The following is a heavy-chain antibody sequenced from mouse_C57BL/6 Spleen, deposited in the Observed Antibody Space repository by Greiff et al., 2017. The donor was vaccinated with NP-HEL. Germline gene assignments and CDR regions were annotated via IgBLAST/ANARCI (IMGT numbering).Heavy chain of an antibody. Sequence: QVQLQQPGAELVRPGSSVKLSCKASGYTFTSYWMHWVKQRPIQGLEWIGNIDPSDSETHYNQKFKDKATLTVDKSSSTAYMQLSSLTSEDSAVYYCASYYCNPWFAYWGQGTLVTVSA. CDR2: IDPSDSET. J-gene: IGHJ3*01. D-gene: IGHD2-10*01. CDR1: GYTFTSYW. CDR3: ASYYCNPWFAY. V-gene: IGHV1-52*01.